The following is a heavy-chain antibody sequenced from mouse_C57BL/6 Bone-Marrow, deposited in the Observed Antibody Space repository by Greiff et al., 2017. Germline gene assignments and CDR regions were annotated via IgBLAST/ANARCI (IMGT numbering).Heavy chain of an antibody. Sequence: QVQLKQPGAELVRPGSSVKLSCKASGYTFTSYWMHWVKQRPIQGLEWIGNIDPSDSETHYNQKFKDKATLTVDKSSSTAYMQLSSLTSEDSAVYYCARKLRDWYFDVWGTGTTVTVSS. CDR1: GYTFTSYW. CDR3: ARKLRDWYFDV. V-gene: IGHV1-52*01. J-gene: IGHJ1*03. CDR2: IDPSDSET. D-gene: IGHD1-1*01.